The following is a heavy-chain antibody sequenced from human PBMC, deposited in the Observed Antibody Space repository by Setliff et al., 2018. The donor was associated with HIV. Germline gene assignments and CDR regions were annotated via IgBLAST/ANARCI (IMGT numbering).Heavy chain of an antibody. CDR1: GGTFSSFA. J-gene: IGHJ3*02. CDR2: IIPIFGTT. D-gene: IGHD1-26*01. CDR3: AKSRVGCSVPYDAFDI. Sequence: SVKVSCKASGGTFSSFAISWVRQAPGQGLEWMGGIIPIFGTTNYAQKFQGRVTITADESASTAYMELSSLRSEDTAVYYCAKSRVGCSVPYDAFDIWGQGTMVTVSS. V-gene: IGHV1-69*13.